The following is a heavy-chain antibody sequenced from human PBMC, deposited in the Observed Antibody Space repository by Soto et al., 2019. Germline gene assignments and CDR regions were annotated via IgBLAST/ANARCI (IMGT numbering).Heavy chain of an antibody. Sequence: QVQLVESGGGVVQPGRSLRLSCAASGFTFSSYAMHWVRQAPGKGLEWVAVISYDGSNKYYADSVKGRFTISRDNSKNTLYLQMNSLRAEDTAMYYCARVTRWLQMGPFDYWGQGTLVTVSS. CDR1: GFTFSSYA. J-gene: IGHJ4*02. D-gene: IGHD5-12*01. CDR3: ARVTRWLQMGPFDY. V-gene: IGHV3-30-3*01. CDR2: ISYDGSNK.